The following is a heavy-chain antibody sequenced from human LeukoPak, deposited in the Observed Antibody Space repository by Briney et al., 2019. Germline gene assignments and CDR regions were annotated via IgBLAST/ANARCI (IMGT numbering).Heavy chain of an antibody. CDR2: IYYSGST. V-gene: IGHV4-39*01. CDR1: GGSISSTSYY. Sequence: SETLSLTCTVSGGSISSTSYYWGWIRQPPGKGLEWIGSIYYSGSTYYNPSLKSRVTISVVTSKNQFSLKLSSVTAADTAVYYCARLDRVAVAGFDYWGQGTLVTVSX. D-gene: IGHD6-19*01. CDR3: ARLDRVAVAGFDY. J-gene: IGHJ4*02.